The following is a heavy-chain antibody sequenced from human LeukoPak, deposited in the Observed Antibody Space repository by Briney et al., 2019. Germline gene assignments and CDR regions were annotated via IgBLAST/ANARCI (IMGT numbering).Heavy chain of an antibody. CDR1: GFTFSSYS. Sequence: GGSLRLSCAASGFTFSSYSMNWVRQAPAKGLEWVSSISSSSYIYYADSVKGRFTISRDNAKNSLYLQMNSLRAEDTAVYYCARDPDYGDYVDYWGQGTLVTVSS. CDR2: ISSSSYI. CDR3: ARDPDYGDYVDY. D-gene: IGHD4-17*01. V-gene: IGHV3-21*01. J-gene: IGHJ4*02.